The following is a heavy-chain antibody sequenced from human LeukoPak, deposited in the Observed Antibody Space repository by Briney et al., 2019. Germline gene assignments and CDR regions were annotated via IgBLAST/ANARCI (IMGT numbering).Heavy chain of an antibody. Sequence: GGSLRLSCAASGFTFSSYSMNWVRQAPGKGLEWVSYISSSSSTIYYADSVKGRFTISRDNAKNSLYLQMNSLRAEDTAVYHCARDHSYGYGEKYYFDYWGQGTLVTVSS. V-gene: IGHV3-48*04. CDR3: ARDHSYGYGEKYYFDY. J-gene: IGHJ4*02. CDR2: ISSSSSTI. CDR1: GFTFSSYS. D-gene: IGHD5-18*01.